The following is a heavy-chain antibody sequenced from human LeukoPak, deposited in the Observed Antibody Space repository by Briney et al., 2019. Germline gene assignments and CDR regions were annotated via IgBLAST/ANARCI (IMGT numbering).Heavy chain of an antibody. D-gene: IGHD1-7*01. J-gene: IGHJ4*02. CDR2: IYHSGST. CDR3: AREGGCGTYYFDY. Sequence: PSETLSLTCAVYGGSFSGYYWSWIRQPPGKGLEWIGSIYHSGSTYYNPSLKSRVTISVDTSKNQFFLKLSSETAADTAVYYCAREGGCGTYYFDYWGQGTLVTVSS. CDR1: GGSFSGYY. V-gene: IGHV4-34*01.